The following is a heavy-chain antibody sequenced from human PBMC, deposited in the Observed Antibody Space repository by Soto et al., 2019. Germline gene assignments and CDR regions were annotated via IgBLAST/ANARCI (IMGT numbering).Heavy chain of an antibody. J-gene: IGHJ4*02. CDR3: ARRWGEGRVDY. CDR1: GGSISSSNW. CDR2: IYHSGNT. V-gene: IGHV4-4*02. Sequence: QVQLQESGPGLVKPSGTLSLTCAVSGGSISSSNWWSWVRQPPGKGLEWIGEIYHSGNTNYNPSLKSRVTRAVDKSRNQFSLKLRSVTAADTAVYYCARRWGEGRVDYWGQGTLVTVSS. D-gene: IGHD3-10*01.